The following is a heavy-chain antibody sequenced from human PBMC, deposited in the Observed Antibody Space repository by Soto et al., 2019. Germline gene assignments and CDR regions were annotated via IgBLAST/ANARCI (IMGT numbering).Heavy chain of an antibody. J-gene: IGHJ5*02. D-gene: IGHD6-19*01. CDR1: GFSFSSYA. CDR3: AREMYSSDYFVKWFEP. CDR2: ISHDGINK. Sequence: QVRLVESGGGVVRPGRSLRLSCTASGFSFSSYAMYWFRQPPGKGLEWVAVISHDGINKHYADSVKGRVIVSRDNSNHSLDLQLNSLRGEDTAMYYCAREMYSSDYFVKWFEPWGQGTLVTVSS. V-gene: IGHV3-30-3*01.